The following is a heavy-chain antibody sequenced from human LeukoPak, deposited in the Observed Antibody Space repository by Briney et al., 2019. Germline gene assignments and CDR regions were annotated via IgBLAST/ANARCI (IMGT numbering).Heavy chain of an antibody. CDR1: GFTFSSYS. V-gene: IGHV3-21*01. J-gene: IGHJ6*03. CDR3: ARVQGYYYYMDV. CDR2: FSSTNYI. Sequence: GGSLRLSCAASGFTFSSYSMNWVRQAPGKGLEWVSSFSSTNYIYYADSVKGRFTISRDNAKSSLFLQMNSLRVEDTAVYYCARVQGYYYYMDVWGQGTTVTVSS.